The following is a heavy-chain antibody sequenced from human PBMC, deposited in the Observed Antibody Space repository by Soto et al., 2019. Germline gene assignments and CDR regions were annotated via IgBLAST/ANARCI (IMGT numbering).Heavy chain of an antibody. CDR2: IIPIFGTA. CDR3: AGDSGDLRGKGSDYYGMDV. J-gene: IGHJ6*02. D-gene: IGHD1-26*01. V-gene: IGHV1-69*01. CDR1: GGTFSSYA. Sequence: QVQLVQSGAEVKKPGSSVKVSCKASGGTFSSYAISWVRQAPGQGLECLGGIIPIFGTANYAQEFQGRVTITAEESTSTAYMELSSLRSEDTAVYYCAGDSGDLRGKGSDYYGMDVWGQGTTVTVSS.